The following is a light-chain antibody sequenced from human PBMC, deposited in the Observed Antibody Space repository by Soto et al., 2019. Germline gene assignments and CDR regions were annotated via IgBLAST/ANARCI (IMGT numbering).Light chain of an antibody. J-gene: IGKJ1*01. CDR3: QQYGSSPA. CDR1: QSVSSN. Sequence: DIVLTQSPATLSVSPAESATLSSRASQSVSSNLAWYQQKPGQAPRLRIYGASSRATGIPDRFSGSGSGTDFTLTISRMEPEDFAVYYCQQYGSSPAFGQGTKVDIK. V-gene: IGKV3-20*01. CDR2: GAS.